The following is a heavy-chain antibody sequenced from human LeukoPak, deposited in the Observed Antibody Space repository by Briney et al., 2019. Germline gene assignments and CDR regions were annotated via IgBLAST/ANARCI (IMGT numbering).Heavy chain of an antibody. V-gene: IGHV3-30*18. Sequence: GGSLRLSCAASRFTFSSYGMRWVRQAPGKGLEWVAVILDDVDNTNYEDSVKGRFTISRYNSKNTLYLQMNSLRAEDTAVYYCAKVKGEVISAFDIWGQGTMVTVSS. J-gene: IGHJ3*02. CDR2: ILDDVDNT. CDR1: RFTFSSYG. CDR3: AKVKGEVISAFDI. D-gene: IGHD3-22*01.